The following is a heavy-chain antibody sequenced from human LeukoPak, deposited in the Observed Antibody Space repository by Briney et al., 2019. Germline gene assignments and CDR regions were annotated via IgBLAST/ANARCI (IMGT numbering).Heavy chain of an antibody. CDR3: AKGSPRYCSGGSCYFPFDY. Sequence: PGGSLRLSCAASGFTFSDYYMSWVRQAPGKGLEWVAVISYDGSNKYYADSVKGRFTISRDNSKNTLYLQMNSLRAEDTAVYYCAKGSPRYCSGGSCYFPFDYWGQGTLVTVSS. CDR2: ISYDGSNK. CDR1: GFTFSDYY. D-gene: IGHD2-15*01. V-gene: IGHV3-30*18. J-gene: IGHJ4*02.